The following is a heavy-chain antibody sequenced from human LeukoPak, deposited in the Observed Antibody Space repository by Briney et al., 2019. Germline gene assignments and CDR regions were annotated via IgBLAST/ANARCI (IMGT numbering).Heavy chain of an antibody. J-gene: IGHJ4*02. CDR1: GGSISSGGYY. CDR3: ASLYYYDSSGLDY. V-gene: IGHV4-39*01. CDR2: IYYSGST. Sequence: SETLSLTCAVSGGSISSGGYYWSWIRQHPGKGLEWIGSIYYSGSTYYNPSLKSRVTISVDTSKNQFSLKLSSVTAADTAVYYCASLYYYDSSGLDYWGQGTLVTVSS. D-gene: IGHD3-22*01.